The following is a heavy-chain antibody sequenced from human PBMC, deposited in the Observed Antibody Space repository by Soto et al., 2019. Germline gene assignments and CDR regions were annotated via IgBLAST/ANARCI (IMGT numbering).Heavy chain of an antibody. Sequence: GGSLRLSCAASGFTFSSYGMHWVRQAPGKGLEWVAVISHDGSNKYYADSVEGRFTISRDNSKNTLYLQMNSLRAEDTAVYYCAKDHGGNFIDYWGQGTLVTVSS. CDR2: ISHDGSNK. D-gene: IGHD2-21*02. V-gene: IGHV3-30*18. CDR1: GFTFSSYG. J-gene: IGHJ4*02. CDR3: AKDHGGNFIDY.